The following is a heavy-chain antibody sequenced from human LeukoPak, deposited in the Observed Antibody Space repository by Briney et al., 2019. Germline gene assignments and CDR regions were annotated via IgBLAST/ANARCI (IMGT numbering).Heavy chain of an antibody. CDR1: GGSISSYY. J-gene: IGHJ4*02. CDR3: AHSGYDFWSQTHFDY. CDR2: IYYSGST. Sequence: ASETLSLTCTVSGGSISSYYWSWIRQPPGKGLEWIGYIYYSGSTNYNPSLKSRVTISVDTSKNQFSLKLSSVTAADTAVYYCAHSGYDFWSQTHFDYWGQGTLVTVSS. D-gene: IGHD5-12*01. V-gene: IGHV4-59*01.